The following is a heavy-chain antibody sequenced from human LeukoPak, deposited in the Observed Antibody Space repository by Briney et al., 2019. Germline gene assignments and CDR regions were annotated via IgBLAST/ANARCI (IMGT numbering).Heavy chain of an antibody. V-gene: IGHV4-34*01. CDR3: ARALSAIVY. Sequence: TSETLSLTCAVYGGSFSGYYWSWIRQPPGKGLEWIGEINHSGSTNYNPSLKSRVTISVDTSKNQFSLKLSSVTAADTAVYYCARALSAIVYWGQGTLVTVS. J-gene: IGHJ4*02. D-gene: IGHD2-15*01. CDR2: INHSGST. CDR1: GGSFSGYY.